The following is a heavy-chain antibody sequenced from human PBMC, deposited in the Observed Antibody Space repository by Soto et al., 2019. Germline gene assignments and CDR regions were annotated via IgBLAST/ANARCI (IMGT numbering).Heavy chain of an antibody. J-gene: IGHJ6*02. D-gene: IGHD3-22*01. CDR2: IYYSGST. Sequence: SETLSLTCTVSGGSISSYYWSWIRQPPGKGLEWIGYIYYSGSTNYNPSLKSRVTISVDTSKNQFSLKLSSVTAADTAVYYCARDRAYYYDSSGYYHLPWDYYGTDVWGQGTTVTVSS. CDR3: ARDRAYYYDSSGYYHLPWDYYGTDV. V-gene: IGHV4-59*01. CDR1: GGSISSYY.